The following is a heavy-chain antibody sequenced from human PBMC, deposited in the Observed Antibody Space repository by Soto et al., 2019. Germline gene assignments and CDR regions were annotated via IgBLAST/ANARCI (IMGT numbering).Heavy chain of an antibody. D-gene: IGHD2-2*01. V-gene: IGHV3-72*01. J-gene: IGHJ3*02. CDR3: ARRMRTSDAFDI. CDR2: TRNKANSYTT. Sequence: EVQLVESGGGLVQPGGSLRLSCAASGFTFSDHYMDWVRQAPGKGLEWVGRTRNKANSYTTEYAASVKGRFTISRDDSKHSLYLQMSSLKTEDTAVYYCARRMRTSDAFDIWGQGTMVTVSS. CDR1: GFTFSDHY.